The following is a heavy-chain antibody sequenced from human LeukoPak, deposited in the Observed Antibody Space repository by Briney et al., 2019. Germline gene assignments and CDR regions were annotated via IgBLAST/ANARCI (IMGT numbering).Heavy chain of an antibody. V-gene: IGHV4-4*07. CDR1: GGSISSYY. Sequence: PSETLSLTCTVSGGSISSYYWSWIRQPAGKGLEWIGRIYTSGSTNYNPPLKSRVTMSVDTSKNQFSLKLSSVTAADTAVYYCARVVPAAPEGIYYYGMDVWGQGTTVTDSS. D-gene: IGHD2-2*01. CDR2: IYTSGST. J-gene: IGHJ6*02. CDR3: ARVVPAAPEGIYYYGMDV.